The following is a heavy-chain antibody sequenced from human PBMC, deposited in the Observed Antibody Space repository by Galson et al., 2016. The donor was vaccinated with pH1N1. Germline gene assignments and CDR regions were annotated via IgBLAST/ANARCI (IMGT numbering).Heavy chain of an antibody. J-gene: IGHJ4*02. CDR1: GFTVSSTD. Sequence: LRLSCAASGFTVSSTDMSWVRQAPGKGLEWIGNIYYRGTVYYNSSLKRRVSISIDASKNLFSLNLTSVTAADTALYFCARRRGVDLIDSWGQGTLATVS. CDR2: IYYRGTV. V-gene: IGHV4-59*08. CDR3: ARRRGVDLIDS.